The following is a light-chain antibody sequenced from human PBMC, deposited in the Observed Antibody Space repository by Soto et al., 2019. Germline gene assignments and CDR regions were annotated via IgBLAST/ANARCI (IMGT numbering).Light chain of an antibody. CDR3: KHLKSYPLT. CDR2: AAS. J-gene: IGKJ3*01. V-gene: IGKV1-9*01. CDR1: QGISSY. Sequence: DIQLTQTPSFLSASVGDRVTITCRASQGISSYLAWYQQKPGKAPKLLIYAASTLQSGVPSRFSEIVFGTKFTPTIRSLHLEVFPSFFYKHLKSYPLTSAPGTNVD.